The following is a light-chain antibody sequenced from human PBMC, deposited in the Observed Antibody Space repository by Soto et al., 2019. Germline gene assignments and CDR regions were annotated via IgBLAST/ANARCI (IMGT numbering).Light chain of an antibody. V-gene: IGLV2-14*01. CDR2: DVS. Sequence: QSALTQPASVSGSPGQSITISCTGTSSDVGGYNYVSWYQQHPDKAPKLMIYDVSNRPSGVSNRFSGSKSGNTASLTISGLQAEDEADYYCSSYTSSSTSGFGGGTKVTVL. CDR3: SSYTSSSTSG. CDR1: SSDVGGYNY. J-gene: IGLJ2*01.